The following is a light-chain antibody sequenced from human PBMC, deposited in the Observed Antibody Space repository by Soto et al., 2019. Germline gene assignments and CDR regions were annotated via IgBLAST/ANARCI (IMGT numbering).Light chain of an antibody. Sequence: EIVLTQSPNTLSLSPGERATLSCRASQSVSSSYLAWYQQKPGQAPRLLIYGASGRATGIPDRFSGSGSGTDFTRTISRLEPEDFAVYYCQQYDNSPPRYTFGQGTKLEIK. V-gene: IGKV3-20*01. CDR1: QSVSSSY. CDR3: QQYDNSPPRYT. J-gene: IGKJ2*01. CDR2: GAS.